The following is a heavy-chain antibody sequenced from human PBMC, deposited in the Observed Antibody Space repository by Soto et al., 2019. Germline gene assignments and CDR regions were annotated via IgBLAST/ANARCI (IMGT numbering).Heavy chain of an antibody. Sequence: ASVKVSCKASGGTFSSYAISWVRQAPGQGLEWMGGIIPIFGTANYAQKFQGRVTITADKSTSTAYMELSSLRSEDTAVYYCARDFTQEAGYYYYGMDVWGQVTTVTFSS. CDR1: GGTFSSYA. J-gene: IGHJ6*02. V-gene: IGHV1-69*06. CDR3: ARDFTQEAGYYYYGMDV. CDR2: IIPIFGTA.